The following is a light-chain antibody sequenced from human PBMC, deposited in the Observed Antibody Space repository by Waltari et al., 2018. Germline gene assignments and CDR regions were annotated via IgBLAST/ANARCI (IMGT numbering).Light chain of an antibody. J-gene: IGLJ3*02. CDR2: RNN. CDR1: RSNLGSNY. CDR3: AAWDDSLSGRV. Sequence: QSVLTQPPSASGTPGPRVTIPCSGSRSNLGSNYVNVYQQLPGTAPKLLIYRNNQRPSGVPDRFSGSKSGTSASLAISGLRSEDEADYYCAAWDDSLSGRVFGGGTKVTVL. V-gene: IGLV1-47*01.